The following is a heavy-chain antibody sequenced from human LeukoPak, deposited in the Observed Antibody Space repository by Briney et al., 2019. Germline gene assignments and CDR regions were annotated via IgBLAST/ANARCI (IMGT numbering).Heavy chain of an antibody. CDR3: ARDSAAAAVYYFDY. CDR1: GFIFSSYA. J-gene: IGHJ4*02. V-gene: IGHV3-30*04. Sequence: PGRSLRLSCAASGFIFSSYAMHWVRQTPGEGLVWVAVISIDGRDKHYADSVKGRFTISRDNSKSTLYLQMNGLRAEDTAVYYCARDSAAAAVYYFDYWGQGTLVTVSS. CDR2: ISIDGRDK. D-gene: IGHD6-13*01.